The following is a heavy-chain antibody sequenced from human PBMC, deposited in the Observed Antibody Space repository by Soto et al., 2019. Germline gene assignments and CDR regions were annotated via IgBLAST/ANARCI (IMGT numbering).Heavy chain of an antibody. Sequence: EVQLVESGGGLVQPGGSLRLSCAASGFTFSTYWMSWVRQAPGKGLEWVANIKQDGSEKFYVDSVKGRFTISRDNAKDSLYLHMNSLRPEDTAVYCCARVSGWDPFDYWGQGTLVTGSS. V-gene: IGHV3-7*01. J-gene: IGHJ4*02. CDR3: ARVSGWDPFDY. CDR1: GFTFSTYW. D-gene: IGHD6-19*01. CDR2: IKQDGSEK.